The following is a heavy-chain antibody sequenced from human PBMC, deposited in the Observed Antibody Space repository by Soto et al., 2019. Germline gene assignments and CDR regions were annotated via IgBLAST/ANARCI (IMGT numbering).Heavy chain of an antibody. J-gene: IGHJ4*02. Sequence: GGSLRLSCAASGFSISRYWMSWVRQAPGKGLEWVADKKQDGSEEYYVDSVKGRFTVSRDNAKNSLYLEMNSLRAEDTAVYYCARESADLTSNFDYWGQGTLVTVSS. V-gene: IGHV3-7*01. CDR3: ARESADLTSNFDY. CDR2: KKQDGSEE. CDR1: GFSISRYW.